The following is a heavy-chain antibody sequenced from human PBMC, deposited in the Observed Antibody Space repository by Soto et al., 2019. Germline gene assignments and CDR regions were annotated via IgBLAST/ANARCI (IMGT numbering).Heavy chain of an antibody. CDR3: ARGGRDAYNWFDP. J-gene: IGHJ5*02. CDR1: GFTFSSYW. V-gene: IGHV3-7*01. Sequence: EAQLVESGGGLVQPGGSLRVSCAVSGFTFSSYWMSWVRQAPWKGLEWVAKIKQDGSEKDYVDSVKGRFTISRDNANNSLYLHMYSLRVEDTAVYYCARGGRDAYNWFDPWGQGTLVTVSS. D-gene: IGHD3-16*01. CDR2: IKQDGSEK.